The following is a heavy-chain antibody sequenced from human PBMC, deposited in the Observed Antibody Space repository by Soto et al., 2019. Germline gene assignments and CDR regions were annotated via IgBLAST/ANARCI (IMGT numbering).Heavy chain of an antibody. D-gene: IGHD1-7*01. CDR1: GGTFSSYA. V-gene: IGHV1-69*13. Sequence: ASVKVSCKASGGTFSSYAISWVRQAPGQGLEWMGGIIPIFGTANYAQKFQGRVTITADESTSTAYMELSSLRSEDTAVYYCASLDKNYGKINYYYYGMDVWGQGTTVTVSS. J-gene: IGHJ6*02. CDR2: IIPIFGTA. CDR3: ASLDKNYGKINYYYYGMDV.